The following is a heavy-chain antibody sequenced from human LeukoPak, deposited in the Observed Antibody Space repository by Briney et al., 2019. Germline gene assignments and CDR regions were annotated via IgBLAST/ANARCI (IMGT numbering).Heavy chain of an antibody. Sequence: SETLSLTCSVSGASINSDSDYWSWIRQPPGKGLEWIGEINHSGSTNYNPSLKSRVTISVDTSKNQFSLKLSSVTAADTAVYYCARLAYYYGSGRRRFDPWGQGTLVTVSS. CDR3: ARLAYYYGSGRRRFDP. CDR2: INHSGST. CDR1: GASINSDSDY. J-gene: IGHJ5*02. V-gene: IGHV4-39*07. D-gene: IGHD3-10*01.